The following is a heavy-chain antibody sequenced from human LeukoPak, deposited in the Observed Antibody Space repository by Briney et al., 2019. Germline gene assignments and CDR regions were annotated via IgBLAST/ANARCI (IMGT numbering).Heavy chain of an antibody. CDR2: INPTGGSA. V-gene: IGHV1-46*01. J-gene: IGHJ5*02. CDR3: ARGHGSGYTNYFDP. Sequence: ASVKVSCKTSGYTFTDFSIHWVRQAPGQGLEWMGIINPTGGSAGFAQKFQGRVTMTRDMSTSTFYMELSSLRSEDTAVYYCARGHGSGYTNYFDPWGQGTLVTVSS. D-gene: IGHD3-10*01. CDR1: GYTFTDFS.